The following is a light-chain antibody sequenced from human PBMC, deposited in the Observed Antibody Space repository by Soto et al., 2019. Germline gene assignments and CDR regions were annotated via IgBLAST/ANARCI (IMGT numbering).Light chain of an antibody. Sequence: QSALTQPASVSGSPGQSITISCTGTSGDVGGYNFVSWYQLHPGKAPKLIIYEVSNRPSGVSNRFSGSKSGNTASLTISGLQAEDEADYYCNSYTSSTAYVFGTGTKVTVL. CDR3: NSYTSSTAYV. CDR2: EVS. J-gene: IGLJ1*01. V-gene: IGLV2-14*01. CDR1: SGDVGGYNF.